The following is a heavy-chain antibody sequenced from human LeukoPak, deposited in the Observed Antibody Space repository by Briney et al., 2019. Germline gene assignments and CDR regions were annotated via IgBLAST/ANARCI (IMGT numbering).Heavy chain of an antibody. CDR3: ARCAVAAAGDY. J-gene: IGHJ4*02. CDR2: IKPDGSGK. V-gene: IGHV3-7*01. Sequence: GGSLRLSCAASGLTFRSYWMSWVRQAPGKGPEWVANIKPDGSGKYYVDSVKGRLTISRDNAENSLFLHMNSLRAEDTAVYYCARCAVAAAGDYWGRGTLVTVSS. CDR1: GLTFRSYW. D-gene: IGHD6-13*01.